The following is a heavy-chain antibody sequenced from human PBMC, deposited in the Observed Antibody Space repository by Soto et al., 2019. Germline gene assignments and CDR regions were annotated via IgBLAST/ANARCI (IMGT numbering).Heavy chain of an antibody. CDR2: SYYSGST. J-gene: IGHJ4*02. Sequence: SETLSLTCTVSGGSISRSGYYWSWIRQHPGRGLEWIGYSYYSGSTYYNPSLKSRVTISVDTSKNQFSLNLSTVTAADTAVYYCARYKDNSSGYYYTDFWGQGTLVTVSS. CDR1: GGSISRSGYY. CDR3: ARYKDNSSGYYYTDF. V-gene: IGHV4-31*03. D-gene: IGHD3-22*01.